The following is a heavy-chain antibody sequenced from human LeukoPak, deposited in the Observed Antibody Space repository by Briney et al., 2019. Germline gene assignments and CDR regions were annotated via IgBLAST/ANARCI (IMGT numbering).Heavy chain of an antibody. CDR1: GFTFSDYY. J-gene: IGHJ4*02. CDR3: ARASSPSLAIPGY. CDR2: ISSSGSYT. V-gene: IGHV3-11*05. Sequence: GGSLRLSCAASGFTFSDYYMSWIRQAPGKGLEWVTYISSSGSYTNYADSVKSRFTISRDNAKNSLYLQMNSLRAEDTAVYYCARASSPSLAIPGYWGQGTLVTVSS. D-gene: IGHD2-2*01.